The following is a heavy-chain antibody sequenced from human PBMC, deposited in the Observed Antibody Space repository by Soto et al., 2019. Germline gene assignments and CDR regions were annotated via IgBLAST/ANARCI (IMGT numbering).Heavy chain of an antibody. CDR2: IWYDGSNK. V-gene: IGHV3-33*01. Sequence: QVQLVESGGGVVQPGRSLRLSCAASGFTFSSYGMHWVRQAPGKGLEWVAVIWYDGSNKYYADSVKGRFTISRDNSKNTLYLQMNSLRAEDTAVYYCARDGEDDILTEGYWGQGTLVTVSS. CDR3: ARDGEDDILTEGY. D-gene: IGHD3-9*01. CDR1: GFTFSSYG. J-gene: IGHJ4*02.